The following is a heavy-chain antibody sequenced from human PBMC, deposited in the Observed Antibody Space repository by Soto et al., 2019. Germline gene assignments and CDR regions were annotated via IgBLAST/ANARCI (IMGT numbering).Heavy chain of an antibody. V-gene: IGHV3-30*18. J-gene: IGHJ4*02. D-gene: IGHD3-22*01. CDR3: AKGCGNSSSCYILDY. CDR1: GLTFSNYG. CDR2: ISNEGRDE. Sequence: QVHLVESGGGVVQPGRSLRLSCEVSGLTFSNYGMHWVRQAPGKGLEWVAVISNEGRDERYADSVKGRFTTSRDNSKNPLYLQMSSLRAEDTDVYYCAKGCGNSSSCYILDYGGQGTLVTVSS.